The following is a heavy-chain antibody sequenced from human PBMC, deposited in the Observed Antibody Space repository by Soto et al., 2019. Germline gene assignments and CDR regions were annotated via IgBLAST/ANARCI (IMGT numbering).Heavy chain of an antibody. V-gene: IGHV1-46*01. Sequence: XSGKVSCKASGYTFTSYYMHLVRQAPGQGLEWMGIINPSGGSTSYAQKFQGRVTMTRDTSTSTVYMELSSLRSEDTAVYYCARVGAIAAAGTRGNWFEPWGQGTLVTVSS. J-gene: IGHJ5*02. CDR2: INPSGGST. CDR3: ARVGAIAAAGTRGNWFEP. CDR1: GYTFTSYY. D-gene: IGHD6-13*01.